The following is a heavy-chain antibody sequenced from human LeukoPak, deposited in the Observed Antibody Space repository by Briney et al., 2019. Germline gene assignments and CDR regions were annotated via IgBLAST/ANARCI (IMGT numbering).Heavy chain of an antibody. J-gene: IGHJ4*02. D-gene: IGHD6-19*01. Sequence: SETLSLTCTVSGGSISSGGHYWSWIRQPAGKGLEYLGRISSTGSTNYNPSLRSRVTISADTSKNHFSLKLTSVTAADTAVYYCTRGSGWYYYWGQGTLVTVSS. CDR2: ISSTGST. V-gene: IGHV4-61*02. CDR1: GGSISSGGHY. CDR3: TRGSGWYYY.